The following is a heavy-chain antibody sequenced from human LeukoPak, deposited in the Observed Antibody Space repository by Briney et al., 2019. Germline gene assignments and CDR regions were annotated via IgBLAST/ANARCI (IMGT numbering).Heavy chain of an antibody. V-gene: IGHV5-51*01. D-gene: IGHD6-19*01. Sequence: GESLKISCKGSGYSFTSYWIGWVRQMPGKGLEWMGIIYPGDSDTRYSPSFQGQVTISADKSISTAYLQWSSLKASDTAMYYCARLVGTLPPYSSGWYGFDYWGQGTLVTVSS. CDR3: ARLVGTLPPYSSGWYGFDY. CDR2: IYPGDSDT. J-gene: IGHJ4*02. CDR1: GYSFTSYW.